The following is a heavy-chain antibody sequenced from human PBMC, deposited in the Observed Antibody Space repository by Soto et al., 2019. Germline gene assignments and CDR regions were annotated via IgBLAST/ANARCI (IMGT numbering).Heavy chain of an antibody. V-gene: IGHV4-59*08. CDR1: GGSISSYY. D-gene: IGHD6-13*01. Sequence: PSETLSLTCTVSGGSISSYYWSWIRQPPGKGLEWIGYIYYSGSTNYNPSLKSRVTISVDTSKNQFSLKLSSVTAADTAVYYCARHGIAARKSYFDYWGQGTLVTVSS. CDR3: ARHGIAARKSYFDY. CDR2: IYYSGST. J-gene: IGHJ4*02.